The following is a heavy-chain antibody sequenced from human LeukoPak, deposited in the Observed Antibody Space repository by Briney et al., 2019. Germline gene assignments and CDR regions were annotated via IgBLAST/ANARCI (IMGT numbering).Heavy chain of an antibody. V-gene: IGHV3-7*01. Sequence: GGSLRLSCAASGFTFSSYWMSWVRQAPGKGLEWVANIKQDGSEKYYVDSVKGLFTISRDNAKNSLYLQMNSLRAEDTAVYYCARDLIHSGSSALDYWGQGTLVTVSS. J-gene: IGHJ4*02. CDR1: GFTFSSYW. D-gene: IGHD1-26*01. CDR3: ARDLIHSGSSALDY. CDR2: IKQDGSEK.